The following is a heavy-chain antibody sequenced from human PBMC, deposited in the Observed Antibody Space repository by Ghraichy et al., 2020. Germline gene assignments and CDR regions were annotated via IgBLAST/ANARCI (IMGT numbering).Heavy chain of an antibody. CDR3: TTDMTTVTKYEFDY. CDR1: GFTFSNAW. CDR2: IKSKTDGGTT. D-gene: IGHD4-17*01. V-gene: IGHV3-15*01. J-gene: IGHJ4*02. Sequence: GGSLRLSCAASGFTFSNAWMSWVRQAPGKGLEWVGRIKSKTDGGTTDYAAPVKGRFTISRDDSKNTLYLQMNSLKTEDTAVYYCTTDMTTVTKYEFDYWGQGTLVTVSS.